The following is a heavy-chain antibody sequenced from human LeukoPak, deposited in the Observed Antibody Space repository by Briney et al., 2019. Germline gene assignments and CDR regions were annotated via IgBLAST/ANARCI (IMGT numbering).Heavy chain of an antibody. Sequence: GGSLRLSCAASGFTFSTYWMNWVRQAPGKGLEWVANIIQDGSEKHYVDSVKGRFTISRDNAENSLFLQMNSLRAEDTAVYYCAREQSSSGTFDIWGQGTMVTVSS. CDR2: IIQDGSEK. D-gene: IGHD1-26*01. V-gene: IGHV3-7*01. CDR3: AREQSSSGTFDI. J-gene: IGHJ3*02. CDR1: GFTFSTYW.